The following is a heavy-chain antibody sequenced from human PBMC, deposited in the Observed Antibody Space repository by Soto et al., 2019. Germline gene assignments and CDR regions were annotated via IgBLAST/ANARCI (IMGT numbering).Heavy chain of an antibody. CDR2: IHNDDKT. J-gene: IGHJ2*01. D-gene: IGHD7-27*01. CDR3: ARNQNWGSSPWYFAL. CDR1: GFSVRHEY. Sequence: EVQLVESGGGLIQPGGSLRLSCAASGFSVRHEYMSWVRQTPGKGLEWVSVIHNDDKTYYADSVKARFPISREIPQNTVFLELNSLRAEDTALYYCARNQNWGSSPWYFALWGRGTLVTVS. V-gene: IGHV3-53*01.